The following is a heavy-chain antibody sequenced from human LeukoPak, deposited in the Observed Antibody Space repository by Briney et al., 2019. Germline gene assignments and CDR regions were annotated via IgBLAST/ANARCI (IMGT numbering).Heavy chain of an antibody. CDR3: AKDTITMVRGVIITYYFDY. V-gene: IGHV3-23*01. J-gene: IGHJ4*02. Sequence: PGGSLRLSCVASGFSFSDYYMTWIRQAPGKGLEWVSAISGSGGSTYYADSVKGRFTISRDNSKNTLYLQMNSLRAEDTAVYYCAKDTITMVRGVIITYYFDYWGQGTLVTVSS. D-gene: IGHD3-10*01. CDR1: GFSFSDYY. CDR2: ISGSGGST.